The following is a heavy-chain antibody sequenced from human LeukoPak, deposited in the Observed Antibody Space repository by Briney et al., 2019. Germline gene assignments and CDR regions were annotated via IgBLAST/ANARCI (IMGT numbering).Heavy chain of an antibody. J-gene: IGHJ5*02. CDR1: GGSISSGGYY. CDR3: ARSTVTSHWFDP. CDR2: IYYSAIT. D-gene: IGHD4-17*01. Sequence: PSETLSLTCTVSGGSISSGGYYWSWIRQHPGKGLEWIGYIYYSAITYHNPSLKSRVTISVDTSENQFSLKLTSVTAADTAVCYCARSTVTSHWFDPWGQGTLVTVSS. V-gene: IGHV4-31*03.